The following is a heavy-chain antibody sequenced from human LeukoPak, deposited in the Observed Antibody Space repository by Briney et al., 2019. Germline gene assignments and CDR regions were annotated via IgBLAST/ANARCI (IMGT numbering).Heavy chain of an antibody. CDR2: IYPGDSNT. CDR1: GYSFTSYW. D-gene: IGHD6-19*01. Sequence: GESLKISCKGSGYSFTSYWIGWVRQMPGKGLEWMGVIYPGDSNTRYSPSFQGQVTISADKSISTAYLQWSSLKASDTAMYYCAGPSYSSGWYHAPLDYWGQGTLVTVSS. J-gene: IGHJ4*02. V-gene: IGHV5-51*01. CDR3: AGPSYSSGWYHAPLDY.